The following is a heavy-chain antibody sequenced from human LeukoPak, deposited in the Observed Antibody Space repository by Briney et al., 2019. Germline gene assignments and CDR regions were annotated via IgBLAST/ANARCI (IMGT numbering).Heavy chain of an antibody. V-gene: IGHV3-23*01. Sequence: GGSLRLSCAASGFTFASYAMSWVRQAPGKGLEWVSAIRGSDGRTYYADSLEGRFTISGDNSKSTLYLEMNSLRAEDTAVYYCAKENYDSSGFDFDYWGQGTLVTVSS. J-gene: IGHJ4*02. D-gene: IGHD3-22*01. CDR2: IRGSDGRT. CDR1: GFTFASYA. CDR3: AKENYDSSGFDFDY.